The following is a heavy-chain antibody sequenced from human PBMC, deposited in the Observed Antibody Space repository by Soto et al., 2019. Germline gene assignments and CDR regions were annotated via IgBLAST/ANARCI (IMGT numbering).Heavy chain of an antibody. CDR1: GFIFDISR. D-gene: IGHD3-10*01. V-gene: IGHV3-21*01. J-gene: IGHJ6*02. CDR3: ARDRGAASDIRYYYYGIDV. CDR2: ISSSSSYI. Sequence: LRLSCASSGFIFDISRMTWVRQAPGTGLEWVSSISSSSSYIYYADSVKGRFTISRDNAENSLYLQMSSLRADDTAVYYCARDRGAASDIRYYYYGIDVWGQGTTVTVSS.